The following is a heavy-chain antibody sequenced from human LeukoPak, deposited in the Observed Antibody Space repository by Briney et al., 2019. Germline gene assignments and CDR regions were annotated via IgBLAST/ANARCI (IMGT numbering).Heavy chain of an antibody. CDR1: GYTFTNYD. D-gene: IGHD5-12*01. CDR3: ARDAYSGSATH. CDR2: VSPYNGKT. Sequence: ASVKVSCKASGYTFTNYDLSWVRQAPGQGLESMGWVSPYNGKTNYTQTLQGRVTMTTDTSTTTVYMELRSLRSADTAVYYCARDAYSGSATHWGQGTLVTVSS. J-gene: IGHJ4*02. V-gene: IGHV1-18*01.